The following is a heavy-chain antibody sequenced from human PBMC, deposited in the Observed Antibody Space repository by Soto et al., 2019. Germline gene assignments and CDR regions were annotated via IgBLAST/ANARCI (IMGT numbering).Heavy chain of an antibody. CDR1: GGSFSGYY. CDR2: INHSGST. CDR3: ARGRLLAYYYYYMDV. J-gene: IGHJ6*03. D-gene: IGHD2-21*02. Sequence: SETLSLTCAVYGGSFSGYYWSWIRQPPGKGLEWIGEINHSGSTNYNPSLKSRVTISVDTSKNQFSLKLSSVTAADTAVYYCARGRLLAYYYYYMDVWGKGTTVTVSS. V-gene: IGHV4-34*01.